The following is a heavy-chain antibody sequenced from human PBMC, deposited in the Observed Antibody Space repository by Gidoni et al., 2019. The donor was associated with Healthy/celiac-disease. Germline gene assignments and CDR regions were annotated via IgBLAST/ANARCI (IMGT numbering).Heavy chain of an antibody. CDR1: GFTFGDYA. J-gene: IGHJ5*02. CDR3: TRAVRYYYDSSGYYYVP. V-gene: IGHV3-49*05. Sequence: EVQLVESGGGLVKPGRSLRLSCPASGFTFGDYAMSWFRQAPGKGLEWVGFIRSKAYGGTTEYAASVKGRFTISRDDSKSIAYLQMNSLKTEDTAVYYCTRAVRYYYDSSGYYYVPWGQGTLVTVSS. CDR2: IRSKAYGGTT. D-gene: IGHD3-22*01.